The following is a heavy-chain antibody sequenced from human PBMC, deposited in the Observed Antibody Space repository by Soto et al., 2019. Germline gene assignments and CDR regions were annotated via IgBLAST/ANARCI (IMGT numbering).Heavy chain of an antibody. Sequence: PGGSLRLSCAASGFTFSSYAMSWVRQAPGKGLEWVSTMSDSGNSTYSADSVKGRFTISRDNSKNTLYLQRNSLRAEDTAVYYCARDRYGDPLWGQDDFDYWGQGTLVTVSS. CDR2: MSDSGNST. CDR1: GFTFSSYA. CDR3: ARDRYGDPLWGQDDFDY. D-gene: IGHD4-17*01. J-gene: IGHJ4*02. V-gene: IGHV3-23*01.